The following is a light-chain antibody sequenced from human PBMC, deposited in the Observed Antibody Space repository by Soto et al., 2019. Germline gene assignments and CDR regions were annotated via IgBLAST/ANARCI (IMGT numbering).Light chain of an antibody. J-gene: IGKJ2*01. CDR3: QQDNNWPPYS. V-gene: IGKV3-15*01. Sequence: IVMTQSPATLSVSPGESATLSCRASQSVGTNLAWYQQTPGQAPRVLIHSASTRATGIPARFSGSGSDTESTLTISGRQSEDVAIYYCQQDNNWPPYSFGQGTKLENK. CDR1: QSVGTN. CDR2: SAS.